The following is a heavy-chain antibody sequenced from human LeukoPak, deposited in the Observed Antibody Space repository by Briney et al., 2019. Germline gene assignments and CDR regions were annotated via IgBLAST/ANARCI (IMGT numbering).Heavy chain of an antibody. Sequence: GGSLRLSCAASGFTFSSYIMNWVRQAPGKGLEWVSSIIRSSSYIYNAGSVKGGFTNSKDNAKNTLYLQMTIRRAEDRAVYYGARGRTGIAAAGKRADVAFDIWGQGTMVTVSS. CDR2: IIRSSSYI. V-gene: IGHV3-21*01. CDR3: ARGRTGIAAAGKRADVAFDI. CDR1: GFTFSSYI. J-gene: IGHJ3*02. D-gene: IGHD6-13*01.